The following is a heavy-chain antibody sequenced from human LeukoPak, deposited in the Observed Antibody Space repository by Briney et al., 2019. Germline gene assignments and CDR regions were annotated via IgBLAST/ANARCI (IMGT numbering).Heavy chain of an antibody. CDR2: INHSGST. D-gene: IGHD1-20*01. Sequence: ETLSLTFAVYSGSFSGYYWSWIRPPPGKGLDWIGEINHSGSTNYNPSLKSRVTISVDTSKNQFSLKLSSVTAADTAVYYCARGLDNWNVYIFDYWGLGTLVTVSS. CDR1: SGSFSGYY. V-gene: IGHV4-34*01. J-gene: IGHJ4*02. CDR3: ARGLDNWNVYIFDY.